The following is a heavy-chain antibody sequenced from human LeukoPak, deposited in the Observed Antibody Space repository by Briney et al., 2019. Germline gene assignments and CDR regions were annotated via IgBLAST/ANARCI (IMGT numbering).Heavy chain of an antibody. CDR1: GYTFTSYA. Sequence: ASVKVSCKASGYTFTSYAMHWVRQAPGQGLEWMGWISAYNGNTNYTQKLQGRVTMTTDTSTSTAYMELRSLRSDDTAVYYCARVPRYYDILTGYDPTNWFDPWGQGTLVTVSS. D-gene: IGHD3-9*01. J-gene: IGHJ5*02. V-gene: IGHV1-18*01. CDR3: ARVPRYYDILTGYDPTNWFDP. CDR2: ISAYNGNT.